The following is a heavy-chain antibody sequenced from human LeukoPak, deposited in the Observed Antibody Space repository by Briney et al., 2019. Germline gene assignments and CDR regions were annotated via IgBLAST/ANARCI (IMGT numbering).Heavy chain of an antibody. CDR3: AKDLEPYYDSSGKIFDY. V-gene: IGHV3-66*01. Sequence: GGSLRLSCAASGFTVSSNYMSWVRQAPGKGLEWVSVIYSGGSIYYADSVKGRFTISRDNSKNTLYLQMNSLRAEDTAVYYCAKDLEPYYDSSGKIFDYWGQGTLVTVSS. D-gene: IGHD3-22*01. CDR2: IYSGGSI. J-gene: IGHJ4*02. CDR1: GFTVSSNY.